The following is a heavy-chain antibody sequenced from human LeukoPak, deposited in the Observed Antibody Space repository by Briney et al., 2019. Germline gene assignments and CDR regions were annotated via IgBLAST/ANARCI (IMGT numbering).Heavy chain of an antibody. J-gene: IGHJ4*02. D-gene: IGHD4/OR15-4a*01. V-gene: IGHV1-69*13. CDR1: GGTFSKYG. Sequence: SVKLSCKASGGTFSKYGISWVRQAPGQGLEWLGGIIPTFGTANYAQKFQGRVVITADESTSTAYMELSSLRSGDTAVYYCARGIVSAKGHFDYWGQGTLVTVSS. CDR3: ARGIVSAKGHFDY. CDR2: IIPTFGTA.